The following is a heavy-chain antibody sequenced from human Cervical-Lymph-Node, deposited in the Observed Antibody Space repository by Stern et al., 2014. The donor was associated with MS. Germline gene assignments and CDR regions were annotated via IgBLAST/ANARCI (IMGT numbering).Heavy chain of an antibody. CDR3: ARQNMVRGVTELDF. D-gene: IGHD3-10*01. V-gene: IGHV1-46*01. CDR2: INPSNGST. J-gene: IGHJ4*02. CDR1: GYTFSIYY. Sequence: VQLVESGAEVKKSGASVRVSCKASGYTFSIYYMHWVRQAPGQGLEWLGRINPSNGSTTYAQKYQDRVTMNNDTSTSRVYLEMSSLMSEDTAVYYCARQNMVRGVTELDFWGQGTLVTVSS.